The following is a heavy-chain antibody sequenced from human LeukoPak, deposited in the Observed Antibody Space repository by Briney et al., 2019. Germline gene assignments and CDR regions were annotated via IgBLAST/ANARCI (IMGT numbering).Heavy chain of an antibody. J-gene: IGHJ4*02. D-gene: IGHD3-10*01. V-gene: IGHV3-21*01. Sequence: GGSLRLSCAASGFTFSSYSMNWVRQAPGKGLEWVSSISSSSSYIYYADSVKGRFTISRDNAKNSLYLQMNSLRAVDTAVYYCARDPITMVRGSFDYWGQGTLVTVSS. CDR1: GFTFSSYS. CDR3: ARDPITMVRGSFDY. CDR2: ISSSSSYI.